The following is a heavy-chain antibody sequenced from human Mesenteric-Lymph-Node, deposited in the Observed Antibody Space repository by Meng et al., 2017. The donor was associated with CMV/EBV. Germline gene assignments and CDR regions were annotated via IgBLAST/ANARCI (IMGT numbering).Heavy chain of an antibody. V-gene: IGHV4-59*01. D-gene: IGHD3-10*01. CDR3: AKSGRLGGFDY. CDR1: GASLSGDY. CDR2: LSYSGSA. J-gene: IGHJ4*02. Sequence: GSLRLSCTVSGASLSGDYWNWIRQPPGKGLEWIGYLSYSGSANYNPSLGSRVTISGDTSKNQFSLKVSSVTAADTAVYYCAKSGRLGGFDYWGQGTLVTVSS.